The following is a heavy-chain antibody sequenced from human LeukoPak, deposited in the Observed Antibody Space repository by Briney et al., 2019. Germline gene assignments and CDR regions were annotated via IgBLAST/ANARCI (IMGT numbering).Heavy chain of an antibody. Sequence: AGGSLRLSCAVSGFTIANHGMHWVRRAPGKGLEWVAMISHDGAAVYYGDSVKGRLTISRDNSNNTLYLQMNSLRVEDTAVYYCAKDWGSSGWYNWFDPWGQGTLVTVSS. V-gene: IGHV3-30*18. J-gene: IGHJ5*02. CDR1: GFTIANHG. D-gene: IGHD6-19*01. CDR2: ISHDGAAV. CDR3: AKDWGSSGWYNWFDP.